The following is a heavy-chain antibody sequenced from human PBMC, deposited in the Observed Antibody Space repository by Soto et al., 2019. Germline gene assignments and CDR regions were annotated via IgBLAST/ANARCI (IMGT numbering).Heavy chain of an antibody. J-gene: IGHJ2*01. D-gene: IGHD5-12*01. CDR3: ARGNHRWLQLWYFDV. CDR2: IIPIFGTA. CDR1: GGTFSSYT. V-gene: IGHV1-69*12. Sequence: QVQLVQSGAEVKKPGSSVTVSCKASGGTFSSYTISWVRQAPGQGLEWMGGIIPIFGTANYAQKFQGRVTMTAYESTSTAYRELSSVRSEDTAVYYCARGNHRWLQLWYFDVWGRGTLVTVSS.